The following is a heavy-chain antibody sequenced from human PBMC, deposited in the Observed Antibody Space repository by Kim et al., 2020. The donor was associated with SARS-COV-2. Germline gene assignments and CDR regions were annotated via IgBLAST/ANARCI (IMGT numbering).Heavy chain of an antibody. J-gene: IGHJ6*02. CDR3: ASPHFWSGYIPEYYYGMDV. V-gene: IGHV4-39*01. D-gene: IGHD3-3*02. Sequence: SETLSLTCTVSGGSISSSSYYWGWIRQPPGKGLEWIGSIYYSGSTYYNPSLKSRVTISVDTSKNQFSLKLSSVTAADTAVYYCASPHFWSGYIPEYYYGMDVWGQGTTVTVSS. CDR1: GGSISSSSYY. CDR2: IYYSGST.